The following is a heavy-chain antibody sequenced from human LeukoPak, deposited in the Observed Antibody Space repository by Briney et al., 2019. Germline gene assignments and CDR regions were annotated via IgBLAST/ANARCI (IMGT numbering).Heavy chain of an antibody. CDR2: IRYDGSNK. Sequence: PGGSLRLSCAASGFTFSNYWMSWVRQAPGKGLEWVAFIRYDGSNKYYADSVKGRFTISRDNSKNTLYLQMNSLRAEDTAVYYCAKPHVDTAMVFDYWGQGTLVTVSS. CDR3: AKPHVDTAMVFDY. CDR1: GFTFSNYW. D-gene: IGHD5-18*01. V-gene: IGHV3-30*02. J-gene: IGHJ4*02.